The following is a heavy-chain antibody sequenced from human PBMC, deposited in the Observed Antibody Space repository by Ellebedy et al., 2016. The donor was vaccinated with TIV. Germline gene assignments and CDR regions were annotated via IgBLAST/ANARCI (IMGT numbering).Heavy chain of an antibody. D-gene: IGHD5-18*01. CDR2: IKQDGSEK. V-gene: IGHV3-7*03. J-gene: IGHJ4*02. CDR3: ARVMIRKYSFIDY. Sequence: GGSLRLSXAASGFTFSFYWMGWVRQAPGKGLEWVAHIKQDGSEKHYADSVKGRFTISRDNAKNSLYLQMNSLGAEDTAVYYCARVMIRKYSFIDYWGQGTLVTVSS. CDR1: GFTFSFYW.